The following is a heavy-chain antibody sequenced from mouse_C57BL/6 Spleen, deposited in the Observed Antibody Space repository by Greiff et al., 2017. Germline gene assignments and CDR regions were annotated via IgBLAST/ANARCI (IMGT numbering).Heavy chain of an antibody. D-gene: IGHD1-1*01. V-gene: IGHV1-42*01. CDR1: GYSFTGYY. CDR3: ARADYYGSVYAMDY. Sequence: VQLQQSGPELVKPGASVKISCKASGYSFTGYYMNWVKQSPEKSLEWIGEINPSTGGTTYNQKFKAKATLTVDKSSSTAYMQLKSLTSEDSAVYYCARADYYGSVYAMDYWGQGTSVTVSS. J-gene: IGHJ4*01. CDR2: INPSTGGT.